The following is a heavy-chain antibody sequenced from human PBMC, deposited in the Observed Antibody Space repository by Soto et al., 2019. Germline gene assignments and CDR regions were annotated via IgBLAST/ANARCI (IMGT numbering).Heavy chain of an antibody. CDR1: GFTFSSFA. CDR2: IRSKANSYAT. D-gene: IGHD2-8*01. J-gene: IGHJ5*02. V-gene: IGHV3-73*01. Sequence: PGGSLRLSCAASGFTFSSFAMHWVRQASGKGLEWVGRIRSKANSYATEYAAPVKGRFTISRDDSKNTAYLQMNSLKTEDTAVYYCTRWCSSCGVSRLDP. CDR3: TRWCSSCGVSRLDP.